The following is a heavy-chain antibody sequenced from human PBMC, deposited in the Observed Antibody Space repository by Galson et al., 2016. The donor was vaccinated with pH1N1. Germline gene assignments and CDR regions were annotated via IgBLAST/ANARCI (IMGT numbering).Heavy chain of an antibody. J-gene: IGHJ3*01. D-gene: IGHD3-16*01. CDR3: AHREVMITNAFDF. CDR2: IYWDDDK. CDR1: GFSISSSGMG. V-gene: IGHV2-5*02. Sequence: PALVKPTQTLTLTCTFSGFSISSSGMGVGWIRQPPGKALEWLAVIYWDDDKRCSPSLKSRLTITKDTSKNHVVLTMTNMDPMDTATYYCAHREVMITNAFDFWGQGTMVTVSS.